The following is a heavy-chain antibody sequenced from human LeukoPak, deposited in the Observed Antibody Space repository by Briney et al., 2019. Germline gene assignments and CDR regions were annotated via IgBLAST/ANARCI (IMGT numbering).Heavy chain of an antibody. CDR1: GGSISSSSYY. Sequence: PSETLSLTCTVSGGSISSSSYYWGWIRRPPGKGLEWIGSIYYSGSTYYNPSLKSRVTIPVDTSKNQFSLKLRSVTAADTAVYYCARFVGSSWLGFDIWGHGTMVTVSS. V-gene: IGHV4-39*07. J-gene: IGHJ3*02. CDR3: ARFVGSSWLGFDI. CDR2: IYYSGST. D-gene: IGHD6-13*01.